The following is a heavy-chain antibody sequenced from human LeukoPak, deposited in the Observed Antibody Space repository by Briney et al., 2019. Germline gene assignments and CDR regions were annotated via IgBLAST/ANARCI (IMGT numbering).Heavy chain of an antibody. CDR3: ARGLLGVYGDYGGFDY. CDR2: ISGSGGST. D-gene: IGHD4-17*01. J-gene: IGHJ4*02. V-gene: IGHV3-23*01. CDR1: GFTFSSYA. Sequence: GGSLRPSCAASGFTFSSYAMSWVRQAPGKGLEWVSAISGSGGSTYYADSVKGRFTISRDNSKNTLYLQMNSLRAEDTAVYYCARGLLGVYGDYGGFDYWGQGTLVTVSS.